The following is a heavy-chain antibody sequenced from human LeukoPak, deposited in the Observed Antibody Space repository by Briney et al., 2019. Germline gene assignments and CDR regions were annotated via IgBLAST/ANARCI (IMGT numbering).Heavy chain of an antibody. CDR3: ARRSGGYYDSSGYTLDY. V-gene: IGHV4-59*08. CDR1: GGSISSYY. D-gene: IGHD3-22*01. Sequence: PSETLSLTCTVSGGSISSYYWSWIRQPPGKGLEWIGYIYYSGSTNYNPSLKSRVTISVDTSKNQFSLKLSSVTAADTAVYYCARRSGGYYDSSGYTLDYWGQGTLVTVSS. CDR2: IYYSGST. J-gene: IGHJ4*02.